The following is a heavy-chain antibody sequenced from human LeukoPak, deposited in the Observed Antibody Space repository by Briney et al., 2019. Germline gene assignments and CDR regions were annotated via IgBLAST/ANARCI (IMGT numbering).Heavy chain of an antibody. CDR3: ARDFFGWSYDVFDI. CDR2: IYSGGNT. D-gene: IGHD3-10*01. CDR1: GFTVSTNF. V-gene: IGHV3-53*01. J-gene: IGHJ3*02. Sequence: GGSLRLSCAVSGFTVSTNFMNWVRQAPGKGLEWVSVIYSGGNTYYADSVKGRFTISRDNSKNTLFLQMDSLRAEDTAMYYCARDFFGWSYDVFDIWGQGSMVTVSS.